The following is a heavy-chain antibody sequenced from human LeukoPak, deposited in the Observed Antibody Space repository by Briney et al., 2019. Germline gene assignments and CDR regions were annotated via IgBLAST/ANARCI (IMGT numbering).Heavy chain of an antibody. D-gene: IGHD3-10*01. CDR3: TRSITIIRGAYMDV. Sequence: GGSLRLSCRASGFTFGDYAMSWVRQAPGKGLEWVGFIRSKAYGGTTEYAASVKGKFTISRDDSKSIAYLQMNSLKTEDTALYYCTRSITIIRGAYMDVWGKGTTVTISS. CDR1: GFTFGDYA. CDR2: IRSKAYGGTT. V-gene: IGHV3-49*04. J-gene: IGHJ6*03.